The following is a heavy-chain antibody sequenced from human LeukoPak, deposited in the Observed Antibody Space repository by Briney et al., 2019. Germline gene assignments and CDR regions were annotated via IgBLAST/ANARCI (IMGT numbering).Heavy chain of an antibody. J-gene: IGHJ5*02. CDR1: GYPIGLDYY. Sequence: SETLSLTCKVSGYPIGLDYYWVWIRQAPGRGLQWIGGFHRGRIQYNSALKSRVTISIDSSKNQFSLRMWPVTAADTAVYYCARLGDCSIPTCWGYWFDPWGQGTQVTVSS. CDR2: FHRGRI. V-gene: IGHV4-38-2*02. D-gene: IGHD2-2*01. CDR3: ARLGDCSIPTCWGYWFDP.